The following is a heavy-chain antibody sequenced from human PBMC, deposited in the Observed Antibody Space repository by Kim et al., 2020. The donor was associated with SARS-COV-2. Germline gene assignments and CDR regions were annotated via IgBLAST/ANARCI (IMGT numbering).Heavy chain of an antibody. J-gene: IGHJ5*02. CDR1: GGSISSYY. CDR2: IYYSGST. D-gene: IGHD6-13*01. CDR3: AGIAAAGVWFDP. V-gene: IGHV4-59*01. Sequence: SETLSLTCTVSGGSISSYYWSWIRQPPGKGLEWIGYIYYSGSTNYNPSLKSRVTISVDTSKNQFSLKLSSVTAADTAVYYCAGIAAAGVWFDPWGQGTLV.